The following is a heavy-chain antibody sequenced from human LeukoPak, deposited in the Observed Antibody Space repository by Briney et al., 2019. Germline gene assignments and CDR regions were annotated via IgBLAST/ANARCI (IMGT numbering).Heavy chain of an antibody. J-gene: IGHJ3*01. CDR3: ASSPQDYYGPGEGAFDF. CDR2: ISSSSYYV. Sequence: PGGSLRLSCAASGFTFSTYSMNWVRQAPGKGLEWVSSISSSSYYVYHADSVKGRFTISRDNAKNSLHLQMNSLRAEDTAVYYCASSPQDYYGPGEGAFDFWGQGTMVIVSS. V-gene: IGHV3-21*01. D-gene: IGHD3-10*01. CDR1: GFTFSTYS.